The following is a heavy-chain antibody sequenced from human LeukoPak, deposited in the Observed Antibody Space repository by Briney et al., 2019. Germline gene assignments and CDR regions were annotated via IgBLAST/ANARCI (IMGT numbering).Heavy chain of an antibody. Sequence: PGGSLRLSCAASGFTFSSYGMHWVRQAPGKGLEWVAVIWYDGSNKYYADSVKGRFTISRDSSKNTLYLQMNSLRAEDTAVYYCARDPKRGLALYWYFDLWGRGTLVTVSS. J-gene: IGHJ2*01. CDR2: IWYDGSNK. CDR1: GFTFSSYG. CDR3: ARDPKRGLALYWYFDL. D-gene: IGHD1-1*01. V-gene: IGHV3-33*08.